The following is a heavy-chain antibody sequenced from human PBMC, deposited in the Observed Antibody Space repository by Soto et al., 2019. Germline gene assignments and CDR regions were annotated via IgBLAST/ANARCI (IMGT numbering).Heavy chain of an antibody. V-gene: IGHV1-69*12. CDR1: GGTFINYP. CDR2: IIPIFGTV. J-gene: IGHJ2*01. CDR3: ARGNHRWLQLWYFDL. D-gene: IGHD5-12*01. Sequence: QVQLVQSGAEVKKPGSSVKVSCKGSGGTFINYPISWVRQAPGQGLEWMGGIIPIFGTVNYAQKFQGRVTITADESTSTAYMELSSLRSEDTAVYYCARGNHRWLQLWYFDLWGRGTLVTVSS.